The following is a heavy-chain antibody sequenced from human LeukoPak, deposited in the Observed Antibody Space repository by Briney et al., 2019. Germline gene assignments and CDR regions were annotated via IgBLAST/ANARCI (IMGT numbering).Heavy chain of an antibody. D-gene: IGHD5-18*01. CDR3: ARGTAMDN. Sequence: SETLSLTCTVSGVSISTSRYYWGWIRQPPGKGLEWIGEINHSGSTNYNPSLKSRVTISVDTSKNQFSLKLSSVTAADTAVYYCARGTAMDNWGQGTLVTVSS. CDR2: INHSGST. V-gene: IGHV4-39*07. J-gene: IGHJ4*02. CDR1: GVSISTSRYY.